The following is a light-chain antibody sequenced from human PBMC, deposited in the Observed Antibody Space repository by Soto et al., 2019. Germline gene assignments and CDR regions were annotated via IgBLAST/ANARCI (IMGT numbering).Light chain of an antibody. CDR1: QDIGNY. CDR2: AAS. V-gene: IGKV1-33*01. CDR3: QHYDNYPTWP. J-gene: IGKJ1*01. Sequence: DIQMTQSPSFLSASVGDRVTITCQASQDIGNYLNWYQQKPGKAPKLLIYAASNLETGVPSRFSASRSGTDSTFPIRSQQPEDISTYYCQHYDNYPTWPFGQGTKVEI.